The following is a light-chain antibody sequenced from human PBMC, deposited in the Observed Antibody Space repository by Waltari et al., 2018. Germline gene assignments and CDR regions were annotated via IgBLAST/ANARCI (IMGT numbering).Light chain of an antibody. CDR3: QQYFSFPPT. Sequence: DIVLTKSPDSIAVSLGERATITGKSSQDILYGSNKDNYFTSYPQKPGPPPRVLIYWASTRESGVPDRFSGSGSGTDFTLTISSLQAEDVAVYYFQQYFSFPPTFGGGTKVEIK. J-gene: IGKJ4*01. CDR1: QDILYGSNKDNY. CDR2: WAS. V-gene: IGKV4-1*01.